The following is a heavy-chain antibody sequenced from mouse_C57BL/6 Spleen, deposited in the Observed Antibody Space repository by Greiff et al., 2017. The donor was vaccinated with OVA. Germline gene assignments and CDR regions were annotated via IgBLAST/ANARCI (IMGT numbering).Heavy chain of an antibody. D-gene: IGHD2-3*01. CDR2: INYDGSST. CDR1: GFTFSDYY. Sequence: EVHLVESEGGLVQPGSSMKLSCTASGFTFSDYYMAWVRQVPEKGLEWVANINYDGSSTYYLDSLKSRFIISRDNAKNILYLQMSSLKSEDTATYYCARGDLYYYAMDYWGQGTSVTVSS. V-gene: IGHV5-16*01. CDR3: ARGDLYYYAMDY. J-gene: IGHJ4*01.